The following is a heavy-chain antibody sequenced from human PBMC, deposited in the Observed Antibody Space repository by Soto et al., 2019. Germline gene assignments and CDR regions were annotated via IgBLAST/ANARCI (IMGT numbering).Heavy chain of an antibody. J-gene: IGHJ6*02. V-gene: IGHV1-69*13. CDR2: IIPIFGTA. CDR1: GGTFSSYA. Sequence: SVKVSCKASGGTFSSYAISWVRQAPGQGLEWMGGIIPIFGTANYAQKFQGRVTITADESTSTAYMELSSLRSEDTAVYYCARPSMSHLYYYYGMDVWGQGTTVTVSS. CDR3: ARPSMSHLYYYYGMDV.